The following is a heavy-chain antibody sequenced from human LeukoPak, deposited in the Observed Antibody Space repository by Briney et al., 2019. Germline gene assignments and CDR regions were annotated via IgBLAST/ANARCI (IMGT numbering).Heavy chain of an antibody. D-gene: IGHD3-22*01. CDR3: ARYYYTTGSLDY. CDR2: IYYTGST. Sequence: SETLSLTCSVSGGSINNYYWGWIRQPPGKGLEWIGYIYYTGSTNCNPSLKSRLILSVDTSKNQFSLRLNSATAADTAVYFCARYYYTTGSLDYWGQGTLVTVSS. J-gene: IGHJ4*02. CDR1: GGSINNYY. V-gene: IGHV4-59*01.